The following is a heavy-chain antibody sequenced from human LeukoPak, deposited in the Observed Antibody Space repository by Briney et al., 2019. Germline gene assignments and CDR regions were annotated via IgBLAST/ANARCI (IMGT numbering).Heavy chain of an antibody. V-gene: IGHV1-46*01. D-gene: IGHD1-26*01. J-gene: IGHJ2*01. CDR3: ARAGGNYYGWYFDL. Sequence: ASVKVSCKASGYTFTSYYIHWVRQAPGQGLEWMGIINPSGGSTSYAQKFQGRVTMTRDTSTSTVYMDLSRLRSDDAAIYYCARAGGNYYGWYFDLWGRGTLVTVSS. CDR1: GYTFTSYY. CDR2: INPSGGST.